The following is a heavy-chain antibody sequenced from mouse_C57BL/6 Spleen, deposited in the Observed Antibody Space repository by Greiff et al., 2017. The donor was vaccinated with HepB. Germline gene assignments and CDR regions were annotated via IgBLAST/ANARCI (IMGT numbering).Heavy chain of an antibody. CDR1: GYTFTSYW. CDR3: ARNYGSSSWFAY. D-gene: IGHD1-1*01. Sequence: VQLQQPGAELVKPGASVKMSCKASGYTFTSYWITWVKQRPGQGLEWIGDIYPGSGSTNYNEKFKSKATLTVDTSSSTAYMQLSSLTSEDSAAYYCARNYGSSSWFAYWGQGTLVTVSA. V-gene: IGHV1-55*01. J-gene: IGHJ3*01. CDR2: IYPGSGST.